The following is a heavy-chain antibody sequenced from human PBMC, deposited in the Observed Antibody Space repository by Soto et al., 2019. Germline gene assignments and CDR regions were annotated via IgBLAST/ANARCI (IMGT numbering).Heavy chain of an antibody. CDR3: ARGRHILTGYYRDLNYGMDV. J-gene: IGHJ6*02. CDR2: INHSGST. CDR1: GGSFIGYY. D-gene: IGHD3-9*01. Sequence: SETLSLTCAVYGGSFIGYYWSWILQPPWKGLEWIGEINHSGSTNYNPSLKSRVTISVDTSKNQFSLKLSSVTAADTAVYYCARGRHILTGYYRDLNYGMDVWGQGTTVTVSS. V-gene: IGHV4-34*01.